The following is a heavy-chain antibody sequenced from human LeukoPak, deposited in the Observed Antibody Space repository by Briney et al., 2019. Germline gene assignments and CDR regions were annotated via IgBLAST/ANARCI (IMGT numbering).Heavy chain of an antibody. Sequence: ASVKVSCKASGYTFTGYYMHWVRQAPGQGLEWMGWINPNSGGTNYAQKFQGRVTMTRDTSIRTAYMELSRLRSDDTAVYYCARSYIGATLYYFDYWGQGTLVTVSS. CDR3: ARSYIGATLYYFDY. D-gene: IGHD5-12*01. J-gene: IGHJ4*02. CDR2: INPNSGGT. V-gene: IGHV1-2*02. CDR1: GYTFTGYY.